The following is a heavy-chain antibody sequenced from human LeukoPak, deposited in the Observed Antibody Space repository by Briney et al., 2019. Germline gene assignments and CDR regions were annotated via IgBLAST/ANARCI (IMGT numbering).Heavy chain of an antibody. V-gene: IGHV3-53*01. CDR3: ARDNPQELVSYFDY. D-gene: IGHD1-7*01. Sequence: GGSLRLSCAASGFTVRSNYMSWVRQAPGKGLEWVSVIYSTGSTYYADSVKGRFTISRDNSKNTLYLQMNSLRAEDTAVYYCARDNPQELVSYFDYWGQGTLVTVSS. J-gene: IGHJ4*02. CDR2: IYSTGST. CDR1: GFTVRSNY.